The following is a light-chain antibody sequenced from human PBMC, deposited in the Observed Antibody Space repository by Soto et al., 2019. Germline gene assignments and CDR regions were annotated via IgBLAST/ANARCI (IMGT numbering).Light chain of an antibody. CDR3: QSYDSSLSGYV. CDR2: GNN. J-gene: IGLJ1*01. V-gene: IGLV1-40*01. CDR1: SSNIGAGYD. Sequence: QSVLTQPPSVSGAPGQRVTISCTGSSSNIGAGYDIHWYQQFPGKAPKLLIYGNNNRPSGVPDRFSGSKSGTSASVAITGLQAQDEADYHCQSYDSSLSGYVFGSGTKVTVL.